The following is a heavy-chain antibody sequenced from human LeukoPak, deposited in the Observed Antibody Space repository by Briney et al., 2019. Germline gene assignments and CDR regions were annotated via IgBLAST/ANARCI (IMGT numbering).Heavy chain of an antibody. V-gene: IGHV3-7*01. Sequence: GGSLRLSCAASGFTFNNYWMSWVRQAPGKGLEWVANIKQDGSETYYVDSVKGRFTISRDNAKKSLFLQMNSLRAEDTAVYYCTREGSHLDAFDFWGQGTMVTVSS. CDR2: IKQDGSET. CDR1: GFTFNNYW. J-gene: IGHJ3*01. CDR3: TREGSHLDAFDF. D-gene: IGHD3-10*01.